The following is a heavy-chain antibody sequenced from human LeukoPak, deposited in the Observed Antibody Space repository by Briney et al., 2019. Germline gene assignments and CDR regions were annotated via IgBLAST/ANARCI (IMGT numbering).Heavy chain of an antibody. Sequence: SCAASGFTFGSYYMHWGRQPPGQGLEWLGIINLSGGSTSYAQKFQGRVTMTRDTSTSTVYMELSSLRSEDTAVYYCARDPGVTTDLNTFDYWGQGTLVTVSS. CDR3: ARDPGVTTDLNTFDY. J-gene: IGHJ4*02. D-gene: IGHD2-21*02. CDR1: GFTFGSYY. CDR2: INLSGGST. V-gene: IGHV1-46*01.